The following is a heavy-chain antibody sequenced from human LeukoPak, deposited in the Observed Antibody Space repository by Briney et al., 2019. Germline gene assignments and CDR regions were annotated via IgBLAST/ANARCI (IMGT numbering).Heavy chain of an antibody. J-gene: IGHJ4*02. CDR2: ISSSSSTI. D-gene: IGHD2-15*01. CDR3: ARELSGSISRHFDY. V-gene: IGHV3-48*01. CDR1: GFTFSSYS. Sequence: PGGSLRLSCAASGFTFSSYSMNWVRQAPGKGLGWVSYISSSSSTIYYADSVKGRFTISRDNAKNSLYLQMNSLRAEDTAVYYCARELSGSISRHFDYWGQGTLVTVSS.